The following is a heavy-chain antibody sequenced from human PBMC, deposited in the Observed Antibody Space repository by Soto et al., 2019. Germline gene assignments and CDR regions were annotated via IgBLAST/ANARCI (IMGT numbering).Heavy chain of an antibody. Sequence: QVQLVQSGAEVKKPGASVKVSCKASGYTFTSYYMHWVRQAPGQGLEWMGIINPSGGSTSYAQKFQGRVTMTRDTSTSTVYMELSSLRSEDTAVYYCARDGLVIKGAPFWFDPWGQGTLVTVSS. CDR3: ARDGLVIKGAPFWFDP. D-gene: IGHD3-9*01. J-gene: IGHJ5*02. CDR2: INPSGGST. V-gene: IGHV1-46*01. CDR1: GYTFTSYY.